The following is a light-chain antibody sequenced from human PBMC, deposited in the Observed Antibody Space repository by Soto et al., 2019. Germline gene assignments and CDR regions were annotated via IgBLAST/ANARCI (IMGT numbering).Light chain of an antibody. CDR2: DVS. V-gene: IGLV2-14*03. CDR3: SSFTSSSTFA. CDR1: SSDVGRYNY. J-gene: IGLJ1*01. Sequence: QSVLTQPASVSGSGGRSTTISCTGTSSDVGRYNYVSWFQQHPGKVPKLIIYDVSNWPSGVSDRFSGSKSGNTASLTISGLHPEDEADYYCSSFTSSSTFAFGTGTKVTVL.